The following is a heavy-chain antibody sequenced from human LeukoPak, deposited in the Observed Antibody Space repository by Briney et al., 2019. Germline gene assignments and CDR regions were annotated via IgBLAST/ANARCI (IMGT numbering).Heavy chain of an antibody. Sequence: GGSLRLSCAASGFTFSNAWMSWVRQAPGKGLVWVSRINSDGSDTIYADSVKGRFTFSRDNVKNTLYLQMNSLGAEDTAVYYCSRGGFHHGFDIWGQGTVVTVSS. CDR1: GFTFSNAW. D-gene: IGHD1-26*01. J-gene: IGHJ3*02. CDR2: INSDGSDT. CDR3: SRGGFHHGFDI. V-gene: IGHV3-74*01.